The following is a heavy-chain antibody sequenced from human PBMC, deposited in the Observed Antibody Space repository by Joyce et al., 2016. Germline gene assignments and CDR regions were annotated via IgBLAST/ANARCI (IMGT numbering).Heavy chain of an antibody. CDR2: IIGNGGSR. CDR1: GFIFSAHA. V-gene: IGHV3-64*02. Sequence: EVQLVESGEGLVQPGGSLRLSCAASGFIFSAHAMHWVRQAPGKGMEYLSSIIGNGGSRYYADSVKGRLTISRDNSMNTLYLQMDSLGPEDMAVYFCARGPADSYYRFSHFDSWGQGTLVAVSS. J-gene: IGHJ4*02. D-gene: IGHD3-10*01. CDR3: ARGPADSYYRFSHFDS.